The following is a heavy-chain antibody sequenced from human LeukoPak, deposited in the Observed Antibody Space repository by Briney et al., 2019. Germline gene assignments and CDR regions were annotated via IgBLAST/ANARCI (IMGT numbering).Heavy chain of an antibody. CDR2: IFYSGGT. CDR1: GDSLNTPNYY. CDR3: ARAVSFRGYSSSWYYYYMDV. D-gene: IGHD6-13*01. Sequence: SETLSLPCTVSGDSLNTPNYYWGWIRQTPGKGLEWIGNIFYSGGTYYSPSLTSRVTISLDTSRNQFSLRLTSVPPEDTAVYYCARAVSFRGYSSSWYYYYMDVWGKGTTVTVSS. J-gene: IGHJ6*03. V-gene: IGHV4-39*07.